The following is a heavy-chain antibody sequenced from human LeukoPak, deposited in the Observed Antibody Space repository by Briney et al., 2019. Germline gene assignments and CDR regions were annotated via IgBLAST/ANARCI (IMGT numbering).Heavy chain of an antibody. J-gene: IGHJ4*02. CDR2: IYYSGST. Sequence: SQTLSLTCTVSGGPMSPYHWSWIRQPPGKGLEWTGYIYYSGSTNYNPSLKSRVTISVDTSKNQFSLKLSSVTAADTAMYYCARAVSGRFDYWGQGTLVTVSS. CDR1: GGPMSPYH. V-gene: IGHV4-59*08. D-gene: IGHD6-19*01. CDR3: ARAVSGRFDY.